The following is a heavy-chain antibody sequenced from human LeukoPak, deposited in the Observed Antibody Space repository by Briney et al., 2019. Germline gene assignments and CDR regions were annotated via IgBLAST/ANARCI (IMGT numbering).Heavy chain of an antibody. CDR2: ISYGWST. Sequence: SETLSLTCTVSGGSISSYYWTWIRQPPGRGLEWVGYISYGWSTNYNPSLKSRVTISVDTSTNQFSLKLSSVTAADTAVYYCARGIFGMVLNAFDLWGRGTMVTVSS. V-gene: IGHV4-59*01. CDR3: ARGIFGMVLNAFDL. J-gene: IGHJ3*01. CDR1: GGSISSYY. D-gene: IGHD3-3*01.